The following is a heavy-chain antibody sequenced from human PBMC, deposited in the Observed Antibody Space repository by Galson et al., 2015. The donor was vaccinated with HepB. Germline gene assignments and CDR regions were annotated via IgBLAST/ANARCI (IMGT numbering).Heavy chain of an antibody. CDR2: IYSGGST. J-gene: IGHJ4*02. D-gene: IGHD4-23*01. CDR3: VRDVGGNPVGIDY. CDR1: GFTVSNEY. Sequence: SLRLSCAASGFTVSNEYMSWVRQAPGKGLEWVSVIYSGGSTYYGDSVKGRFTISRDKSKNTLYLHMNSLKAEDTAMYYCVRDVGGNPVGIDYWGQGTLVTVSS. V-gene: IGHV3-53*01.